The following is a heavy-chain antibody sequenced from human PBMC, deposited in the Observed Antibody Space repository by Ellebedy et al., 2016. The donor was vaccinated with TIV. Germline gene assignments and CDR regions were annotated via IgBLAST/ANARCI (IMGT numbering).Heavy chain of an antibody. D-gene: IGHD1-26*01. CDR2: ISGSGTRT. V-gene: IGHV3-43*02. CDR3: ARVRLVGATSLDY. Sequence: GESLKISCAASGFTFDDYAMHWVRQAPGKGLEWVSLISGSGTRTYYADSVKGRFTISRDYSKDSLYLQMNSLRTEDSALYYCARVRLVGATSLDYWGQGTLVTVSS. J-gene: IGHJ4*02. CDR1: GFTFDDYA.